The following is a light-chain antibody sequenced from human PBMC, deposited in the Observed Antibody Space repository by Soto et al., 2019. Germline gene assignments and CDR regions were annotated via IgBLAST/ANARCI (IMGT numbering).Light chain of an antibody. CDR3: ASSVRTTTLV. CDR2: DVN. CDR1: ISDIGGYNF. Sequence: QSVLTEPAAVSGSPGQSITISCTGTISDIGGYNFISWYQHHPGKAPKLVIYDVNNRPSGISYRFSGSKSGNTASLTISGLQAEDEADYYCASSVRTTTLVFGGGTKVTVL. J-gene: IGLJ2*01. V-gene: IGLV2-14*01.